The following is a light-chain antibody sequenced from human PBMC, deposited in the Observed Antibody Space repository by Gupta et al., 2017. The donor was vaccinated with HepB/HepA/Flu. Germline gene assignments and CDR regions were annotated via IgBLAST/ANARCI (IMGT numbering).Light chain of an antibody. CDR2: INT. J-gene: IGLJ3*02. CDR1: NIGSQN. V-gene: IGLV3-9*01. CDR3: QVWDANFKWV. Sequence: SSELTQPPSVSVALGPTARITCGRDNIGSQNVHWYQQKPGQAPVPVIFINTKRPSGIPERFSGSNSGNTATLTISRAQAGDEADYYCQVWDANFKWVFGGGTKLTVL.